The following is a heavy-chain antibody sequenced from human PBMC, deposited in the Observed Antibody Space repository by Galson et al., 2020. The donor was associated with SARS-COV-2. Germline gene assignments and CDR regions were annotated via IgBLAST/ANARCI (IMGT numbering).Heavy chain of an antibody. CDR3: AQNPRVVKPGATYYSSYYYMDV. CDR1: GLPISTYA. D-gene: IGHD2-2*01. V-gene: IGHV3-23*01. CDR2: ISGSGGST. J-gene: IGHJ6*03. Sequence: GGSLSLSCAASGLPISTYAMTWVRQAPGKGLEWVSSISGSGGSTYYVESAEGRFTISRDNSKNTLYLQMNSLRAEDTAIYYCAQNPRVVKPGATYYSSYYYMDVWGKGTTVFVSS.